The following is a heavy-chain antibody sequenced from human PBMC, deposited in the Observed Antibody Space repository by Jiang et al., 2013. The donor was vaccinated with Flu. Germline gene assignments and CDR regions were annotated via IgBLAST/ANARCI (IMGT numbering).Heavy chain of an antibody. CDR2: TYYRSKWYN. J-gene: IGHJ6*02. V-gene: IGHV6-1*01. CDR3: ARGVIAVAGTFGYYDMDV. Sequence: GLVKPSQTLSLTCVISGDSVSSNSATWNWIRQSPSRGLEWLGRTYYRSKWYNDYAVSVKSRMTVNPDTTKNQFSLQVKFVTPEDTAVYYCARGVIAVAGTFGYYDMDVWGQGTTVTVSS. D-gene: IGHD6-19*01. CDR1: GDSVSSNSAT.